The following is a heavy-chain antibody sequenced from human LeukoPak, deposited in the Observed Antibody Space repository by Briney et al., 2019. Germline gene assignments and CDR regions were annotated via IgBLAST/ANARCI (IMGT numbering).Heavy chain of an antibody. V-gene: IGHV4-59*01. CDR1: GGAISRDY. Sequence: PSGTLCLTCAVSGGAISRDYWGCVRQPPGKGPDWNGYIYYSGLTNYNPSLKTRVTTSVDTSKNQFSLTLSAVTAADTAVYYCARGRWGDYWGQGTLVTVSS. CDR2: IYYSGLT. J-gene: IGHJ4*02. CDR3: ARGRWGDY. D-gene: IGHD3-16*01.